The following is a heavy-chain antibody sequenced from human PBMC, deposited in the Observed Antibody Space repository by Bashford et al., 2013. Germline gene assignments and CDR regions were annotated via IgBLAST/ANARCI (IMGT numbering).Heavy chain of an antibody. Sequence: SVKVSCKASGGTFSSYAISWVRQAPGQGLEWMGRIIPILGIANYAQKFQGRVTITADKSTSTAYMELSSLRSEDTAVYYCARDPLLWGKWLPRDAFDIWGQGTMVTVSS. CDR1: GGTFSSYA. V-gene: IGHV1-69*04. J-gene: IGHJ3*02. CDR2: IIPILGIA. CDR3: ARDPLLWGKWLPRDAFDI. D-gene: IGHD6-19*01.